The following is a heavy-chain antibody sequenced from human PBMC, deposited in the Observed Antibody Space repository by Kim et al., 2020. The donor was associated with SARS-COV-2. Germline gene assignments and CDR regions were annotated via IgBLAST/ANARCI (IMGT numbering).Heavy chain of an antibody. CDR3: ARNLIILYCSGGSCYRPYGMDV. V-gene: IGHV1-69*13. D-gene: IGHD2-15*01. J-gene: IGHJ6*02. Sequence: SVKVSCKASGGTFSSYAISWVRQAPGQGLEWMGGIIPIFGTANYAQKFQGRVTITADESTSTAYMELSSLRSEDTAVYYCARNLIILYCSGGSCYRPYGMDVWGQGTTVTVSS. CDR2: IIPIFGTA. CDR1: GGTFSSYA.